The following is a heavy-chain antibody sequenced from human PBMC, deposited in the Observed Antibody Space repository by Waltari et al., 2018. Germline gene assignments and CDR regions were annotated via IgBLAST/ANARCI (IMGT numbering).Heavy chain of an antibody. CDR3: ARGRKDYYYYYYMDV. CDR1: GGSFSGYY. V-gene: IGHV4-34*01. J-gene: IGHJ6*03. CDR2: INHSGST. Sequence: QVQLQQWGAGLLKPSETLSLTCAVYGGSFSGYYWSWIRQPPGKGLEWIGEINHSGSTNYNPSLKSRVTISVDTSKNQFSLKLSSGTAADTAVYYCARGRKDYYYYYYMDVWGKGTTVTVSS.